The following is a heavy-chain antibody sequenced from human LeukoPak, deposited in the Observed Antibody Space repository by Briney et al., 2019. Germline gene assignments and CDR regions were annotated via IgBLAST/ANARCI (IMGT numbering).Heavy chain of an antibody. CDR2: IYYSGST. CDR1: GGSISSSSYY. J-gene: IGHJ4*02. Sequence: SETLSLTCTVSGGSISSSSYYWGWIRQPPGKGLEWIGSIYYSGSTYYNPSLKSRVTISVDTSKIQFSLKLSSVTAADTAVYYCATGPSYCGGDCQGGRVWYWGQGTLVSVSS. V-gene: IGHV4-39*01. D-gene: IGHD2-21*01. CDR3: ATGPSYCGGDCQGGRVWY.